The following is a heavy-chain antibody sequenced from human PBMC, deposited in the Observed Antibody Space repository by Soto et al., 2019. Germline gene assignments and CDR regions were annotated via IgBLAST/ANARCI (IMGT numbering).Heavy chain of an antibody. Sequence: EVQLLESGGNLVQPGGPLRLSCAASGFTFSNNAMSWVRQAPGKGLEWVSAISGRSGTTYYAASVKGRFTISRDNSKNTLYLQMNSLRVEDTAVYYCAKGGQWLPYFFDYWGQGTLVTVSS. CDR1: GFTFSNNA. CDR3: AKGGQWLPYFFDY. D-gene: IGHD6-19*01. J-gene: IGHJ4*02. V-gene: IGHV3-23*01. CDR2: ISGRSGTT.